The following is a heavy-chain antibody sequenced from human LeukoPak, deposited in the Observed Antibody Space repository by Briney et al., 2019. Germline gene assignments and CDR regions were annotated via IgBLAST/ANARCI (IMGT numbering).Heavy chain of an antibody. V-gene: IGHV3-21*01. Sequence: GGSLRLSCAASGFTFSSYSINWVRQAPGKGLEWVSSISSSSRYIYYADSVKGRFTISRDNAKNSLYLQMDSLRAEDTAVCYCATSDDLWSGMDNWGQGTLVTVSS. D-gene: IGHD3-3*01. J-gene: IGHJ4*02. CDR1: GFTFSSYS. CDR3: ATSDDLWSGMDN. CDR2: ISSSSRYI.